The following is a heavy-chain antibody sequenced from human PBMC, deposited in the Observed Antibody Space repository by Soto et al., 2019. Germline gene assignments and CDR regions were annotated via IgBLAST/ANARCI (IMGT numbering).Heavy chain of an antibody. J-gene: IGHJ5*02. D-gene: IGHD3-3*01. V-gene: IGHV2-5*02. CDR1: GFSLSTSGAA. CDR2: IYWDGDK. Sequence: QINLIESGPTLVKHTQTLTRTCTFSGFSLSTSGAAVGWVRQPPGRALEWLALIYWDGDKRYNASLGNRLTITKDTSMNQMVLTLTNVDPADTATYYCAHRATMTIFGLIIDNGIWFDPWGQGTRVIVSS. CDR3: AHRATMTIFGLIIDNGIWFDP.